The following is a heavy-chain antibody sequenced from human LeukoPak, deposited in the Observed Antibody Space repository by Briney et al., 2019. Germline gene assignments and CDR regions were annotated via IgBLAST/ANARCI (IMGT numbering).Heavy chain of an antibody. CDR1: GGSVSSYY. J-gene: IGHJ6*02. CDR2: VYYTGST. Sequence: SETLSLTCSVSGGSVSSYYWSWIRQPPGKGLEWIGYVYYTGSTNYNPSLKSRVTMFEDKSKNQFSLRLYSVTVADTAVYYCARHHSYGERVSGMDVWGQGTTVTVSS. CDR3: ARHHSYGERVSGMDV. D-gene: IGHD4-17*01. V-gene: IGHV4-59*08.